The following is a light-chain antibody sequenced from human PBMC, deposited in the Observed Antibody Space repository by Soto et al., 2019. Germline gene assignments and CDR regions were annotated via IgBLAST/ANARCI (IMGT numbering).Light chain of an antibody. V-gene: IGKV4-1*01. CDR2: WAS. CDR1: QRVLYSSNNKNY. CDR3: QQYYSTPLT. Sequence: IVMTQSPDSLAVSLGERTTINCKSSQRVLYSSNNKNYLAWYQQKPGQPPKLLIYWASTRESGVPDRFSGSGSGTDFTLTISSLQAEDVAVYYCQQYYSTPLTFGGGTKVEIK. J-gene: IGKJ4*01.